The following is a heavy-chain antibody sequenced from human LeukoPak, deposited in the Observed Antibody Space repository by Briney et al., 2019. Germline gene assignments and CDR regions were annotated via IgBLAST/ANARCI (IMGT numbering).Heavy chain of an antibody. D-gene: IGHD6-13*01. CDR2: INPSGGT. V-gene: IGHV1-46*01. CDR1: GFTFTSFG. Sequence: ASVKVSCKASGFTFTSFGFSWVRQAPGQGLDGMGIINPSGGTSYAQKLQGRITMTRDTPTSTLYMELSSLRSEDTAVYYCAREGVAGTGLDFWGQGTLVTVSS. J-gene: IGHJ4*02. CDR3: AREGVAGTGLDF.